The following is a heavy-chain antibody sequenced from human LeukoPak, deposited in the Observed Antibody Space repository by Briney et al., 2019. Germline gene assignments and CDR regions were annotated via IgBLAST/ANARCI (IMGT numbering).Heavy chain of an antibody. CDR1: GFTFSSYW. Sequence: GGSLRLSCAASGFTFSSYWMTWVRQAPGQGLEWVADIKPDGNEKNYVDSVKGRFTVSRDNAEHSLFLQMNSLRAEDTAVYYCARVRHYFGSGTSPLAYWGQGTLVIVSS. CDR2: IKPDGNEK. J-gene: IGHJ4*02. CDR3: ARVRHYFGSGTSPLAY. V-gene: IGHV3-7*01. D-gene: IGHD3-10*01.